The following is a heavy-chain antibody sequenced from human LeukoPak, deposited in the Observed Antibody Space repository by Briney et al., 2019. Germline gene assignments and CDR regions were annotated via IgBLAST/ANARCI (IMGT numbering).Heavy chain of an antibody. V-gene: IGHV3-23*01. D-gene: IGHD1-1*01. J-gene: IGHJ4*02. CDR1: GFTFSSYA. Sequence: GGSLRLSCAASGFTFSSYAMNWVRQTPGEGLEWVSAIGGSDGDTYYADSVKGRFTISRDNAKNSLYLQMNSLRAEDTAVYYCARDWLKRWGQGTLVTVSS. CDR2: IGGSDGDT. CDR3: ARDWLKR.